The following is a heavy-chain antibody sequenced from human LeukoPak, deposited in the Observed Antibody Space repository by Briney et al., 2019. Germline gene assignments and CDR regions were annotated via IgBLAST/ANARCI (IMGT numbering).Heavy chain of an antibody. J-gene: IGHJ4*02. CDR3: ATLWTIRGGAGVFDY. D-gene: IGHD3-10*01. CDR1: GGSINSYY. V-gene: IGHV4-59*08. CDR2: IYYSGST. Sequence: SETLSLTCTGSGGSINSYYWSWIRQPPGKGLEWIGYIYYSGSTNYNPSLKSRVSISVDTSKNQLSLKLNSVTAADTAVYFCATLWTIRGGAGVFDYWGQGTLVTVSS.